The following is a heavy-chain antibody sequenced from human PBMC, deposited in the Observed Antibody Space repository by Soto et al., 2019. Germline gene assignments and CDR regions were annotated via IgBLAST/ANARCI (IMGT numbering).Heavy chain of an antibody. CDR1: GYTFTGYY. D-gene: IGHD2-2*01. Sequence: ASVKVSCTTSGYTFTGYYMHWVRQAPGQGLEWMGWINPNSGGTNYAQKFQGRVTMTRDTSISTAYMELSRLRADDTAVEDCARGGDIVVVPADPENPNYIMVVRG. V-gene: IGHV1-2*02. J-gene: IGHJ6*02. CDR3: ARGGDIVVVPADPENPNYIMVV. CDR2: INPNSGGT.